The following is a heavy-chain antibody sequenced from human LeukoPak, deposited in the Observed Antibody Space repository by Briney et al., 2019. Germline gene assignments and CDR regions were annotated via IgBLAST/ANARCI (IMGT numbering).Heavy chain of an antibody. CDR1: GFTFSSYA. V-gene: IGHV3-74*01. CDR2: INNDGRGT. CDR3: ARVYDYGFD. Sequence: PGGSLRLSCAASGFTFSSYAMHWVRQPPGKGLVWVAHINNDGRGTNYADSVRGRFTISRDNGKNTLYLQMNSLRVEDTAVYYCARVYDYGFDWGQGTLVTVSS. J-gene: IGHJ4*02. D-gene: IGHD4/OR15-4a*01.